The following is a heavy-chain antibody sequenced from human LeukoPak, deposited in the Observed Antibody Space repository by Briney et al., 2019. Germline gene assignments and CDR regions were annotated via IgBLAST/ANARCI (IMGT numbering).Heavy chain of an antibody. CDR2: IYTTEST. CDR3: ARRRTTGTTGYFDY. V-gene: IGHV4-4*09. CDR1: GGSISTYY. D-gene: IGHD1-1*01. J-gene: IGHJ4*02. Sequence: SETLSLTCTVSGGSISTYYWSWIRQPPGKGLEWIGYIYTTESTNYNPSLESQVTISVDTSKNQFSLMLSSVTAADTAFYYCARRRTTGTTGYFDYWGQGILVTVSS.